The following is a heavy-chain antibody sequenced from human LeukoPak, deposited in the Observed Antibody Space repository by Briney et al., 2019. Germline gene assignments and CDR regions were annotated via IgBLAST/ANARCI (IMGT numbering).Heavy chain of an antibody. CDR2: ISSSGSTI. Sequence: GGSLRLSCAASGFTFSSYEMNWVSQAPGKGLEWVSYISSSGSTIYYADSVKGRFTISRDNAKNSLYLQMNSLRAEDTAVYYCARDRGFGEIHYYYYYGMDVWGQGTTVTVSS. D-gene: IGHD3-10*01. V-gene: IGHV3-48*03. CDR1: GFTFSSYE. J-gene: IGHJ6*02. CDR3: ARDRGFGEIHYYYYYGMDV.